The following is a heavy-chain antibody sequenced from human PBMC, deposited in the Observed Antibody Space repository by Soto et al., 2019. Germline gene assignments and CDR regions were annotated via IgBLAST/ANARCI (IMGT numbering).Heavy chain of an antibody. D-gene: IGHD4-4*01. V-gene: IGHV3-30-3*01. CDR3: ARTLWRDDYNWGYFDL. Sequence: QVQLVESGGGVVQPGRSLRLSCAASGFTFSSYAMHWFRQAPGKGLEWVAVISYDGSNKYYADSVKGRFTISRDNSKNTLYLQMNSLRAEDTAVYYCARTLWRDDYNWGYFDLWGRGTLVTVSS. J-gene: IGHJ2*01. CDR1: GFTFSSYA. CDR2: ISYDGSNK.